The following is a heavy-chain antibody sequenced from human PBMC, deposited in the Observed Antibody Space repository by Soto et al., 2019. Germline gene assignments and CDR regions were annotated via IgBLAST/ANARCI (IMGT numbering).Heavy chain of an antibody. V-gene: IGHV3-30*18. CDR2: ISYDGSNK. CDR1: GFTFSSYG. J-gene: IGHJ6*02. Sequence: VGSLRLSCAASGFTFSSYGMHWVRQAPGKGLEWVAVISYDGSNKYYADSVKGRFTISRDNSKNTLYLQMSSLRAEDTAVYYCVKDGSSGWPYFYDMDVWGQGTTVTVSS. CDR3: VKDGSSGWPYFYDMDV. D-gene: IGHD6-19*01.